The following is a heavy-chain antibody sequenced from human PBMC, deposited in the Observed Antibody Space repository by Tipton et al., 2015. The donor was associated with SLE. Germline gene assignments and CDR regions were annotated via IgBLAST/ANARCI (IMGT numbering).Heavy chain of an antibody. V-gene: IGHV4-4*07. CDR1: GDSVGTNY. J-gene: IGHJ6*03. CDR2: LYGSGSP. D-gene: IGHD1-26*01. Sequence: TLSLTCTVSGDSVGTNYWNWIRQPAGKGLEWIGRLYGSGSPTHYNPSLEGRVTISVDTSRNQFSLRLSSVTAADTAVYYCARDRIVGPKYSFYMEVWGKGTTVAVSS. CDR3: ARDRIVGPKYSFYMEV.